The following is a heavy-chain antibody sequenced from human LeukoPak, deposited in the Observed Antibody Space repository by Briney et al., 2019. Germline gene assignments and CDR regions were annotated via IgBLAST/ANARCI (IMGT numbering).Heavy chain of an antibody. CDR2: IIPIFGSA. CDR3: ARGTAAAGLGDY. J-gene: IGHJ4*02. D-gene: IGHD6-13*01. Sequence: GASVKVSCKTSGYTFTKHAISWVRQAPGQGLEWVGGIIPIFGSANYAQKFQGRVTITADESTSTAYLELSSLRSEDTAVYYCARGTAAAGLGDYWGQGTLVTVSS. V-gene: IGHV1-69*13. CDR1: GYTFTKHA.